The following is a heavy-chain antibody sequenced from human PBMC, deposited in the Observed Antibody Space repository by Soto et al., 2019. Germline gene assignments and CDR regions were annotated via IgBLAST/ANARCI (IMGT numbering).Heavy chain of an antibody. CDR1: GFTFNKYG. D-gene: IGHD3-10*01. J-gene: IGHJ2*01. Sequence: EVQLLESGGGLVQPGGSLRLSCSGSGFTFNKYGMTWVRQAPGKGLEWVSSVSGDGETTYYADSMRGRFTISRDNSKDTVSVQMKSLRAEDTAVYYCAKEASVPSFGEFWFFDLWGRGTQVTVSS. CDR2: VSGDGETT. V-gene: IGHV3-23*01. CDR3: AKEASVPSFGEFWFFDL.